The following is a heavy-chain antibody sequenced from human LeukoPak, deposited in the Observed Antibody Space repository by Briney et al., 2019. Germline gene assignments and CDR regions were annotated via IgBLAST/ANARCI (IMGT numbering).Heavy chain of an antibody. D-gene: IGHD2-2*01. V-gene: IGHV4-61*02. CDR3: ARDGEGIYCSSTSCSKYYYYYMDV. J-gene: IGHJ6*03. CDR2: IYTSGST. CDR1: GGSISSGSYY. Sequence: SQTLSLTCTVSGGSISSGSYYWSWIRQPAGKGLEWIGRIYTSGSTNYNPSLKSRVTISVDTSKNQFSLKLSSVTAADTAVYYCARDGEGIYCSSTSCSKYYYYYMDVWGKGTKVTVSS.